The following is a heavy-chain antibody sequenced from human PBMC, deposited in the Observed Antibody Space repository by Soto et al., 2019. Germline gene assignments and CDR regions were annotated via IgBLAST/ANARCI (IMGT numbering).Heavy chain of an antibody. Sequence: QVQVVESGGGVVQPGRSLRLSCAASGFTFSSYGMHWVRQAPGKGLEWVAVIWYDGSNKYYADSVKGRFTISRDNSKNALYLQMNSLRAEDTAVYYCARDNTSSWYGQTNWFDPGGQGTLVTVYS. J-gene: IGHJ5*02. CDR2: IWYDGSNK. V-gene: IGHV3-33*01. D-gene: IGHD6-13*01. CDR1: GFTFSSYG. CDR3: ARDNTSSWYGQTNWFDP.